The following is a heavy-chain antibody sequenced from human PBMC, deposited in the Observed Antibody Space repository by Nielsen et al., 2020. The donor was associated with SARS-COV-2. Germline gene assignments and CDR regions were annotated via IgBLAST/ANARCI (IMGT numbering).Heavy chain of an antibody. CDR2: TYYSGNT. D-gene: IGHD3-3*01. V-gene: IGHV4-39*07. CDR3: ARGGTIFGVVTRMDV. CDR1: GGSISSRSYY. Sequence: SETLSLTCTVSGGSISSRSYYWGWIRQPPGKGLEWIGSTYYSGNTYYNSSLKSRVTISVDTSKNQFSLKLSSVTAADTAVYYCARGGTIFGVVTRMDVWGQGTTVTVSS. J-gene: IGHJ6*02.